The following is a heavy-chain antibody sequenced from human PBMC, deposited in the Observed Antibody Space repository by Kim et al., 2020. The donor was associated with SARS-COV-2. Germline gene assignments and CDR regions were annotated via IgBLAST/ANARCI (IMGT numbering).Heavy chain of an antibody. J-gene: IGHJ5*02. V-gene: IGHV4-59*01. CDR1: GGSISSYY. CDR3: ARGRIAAAPFDP. CDR2: IYYSGST. D-gene: IGHD6-13*01. Sequence: SETLSLTCTVSGGSISSYYWSWIRQPPGKGLEWIGYIYYSGSTNYNPSLKSRVTISVDTSKNQFSLKLSSVTAADTAVYYCARGRIAAAPFDPWGQGTLVTVSS.